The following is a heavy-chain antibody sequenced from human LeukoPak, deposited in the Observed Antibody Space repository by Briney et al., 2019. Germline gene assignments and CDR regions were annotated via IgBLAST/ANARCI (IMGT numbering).Heavy chain of an antibody. J-gene: IGHJ6*04. D-gene: IGHD3-10*02. CDR2: ITWDGGST. CDR3: AELGITMIGGV. CDR1: GFTFYDYT. Sequence: GGSLRLSCAASGFTFYDYTMHWVRQAPGKGLEWVSLITWDGGSTYYGDSVKGRFTIYRDNAKKSLYLQMNSLRAEDTAVYYCAELGITMIGGVWGKGTTVTISS. V-gene: IGHV3-43*01.